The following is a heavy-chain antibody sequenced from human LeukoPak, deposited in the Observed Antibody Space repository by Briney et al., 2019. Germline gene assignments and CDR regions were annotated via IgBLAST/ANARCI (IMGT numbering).Heavy chain of an antibody. CDR2: ISYDGSNK. CDR1: GFTFSSYG. Sequence: GGSLRLSCAASGFTFSSYGMHWVRQAPGKGLEWVAVISYDGSNKYYADSVKGRFTISRDNSKNMLYLQMNSLRAEDTAVYYCAKDFRSKSSSWDWFDPWGQGTLVTVSS. CDR3: AKDFRSKSSSWDWFDP. J-gene: IGHJ5*02. V-gene: IGHV3-30*18. D-gene: IGHD6-13*01.